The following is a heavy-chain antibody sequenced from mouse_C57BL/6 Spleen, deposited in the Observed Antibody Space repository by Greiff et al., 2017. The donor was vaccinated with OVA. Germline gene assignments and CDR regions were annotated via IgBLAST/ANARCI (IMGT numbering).Heavy chain of an antibody. CDR2: IRLKSDNYAT. V-gene: IGHV6-3*01. D-gene: IGHD1-1*01. CDR1: GFTFSNYW. CDR3: TGPYYYGSAFAY. Sequence: EVMLVESGGGLVQPGGSMKLSCVASGFTFSNYWMNWVRQSPEKGLEWVAQIRLKSDNYATHYAESVKGRFTISRDDSKSSVYLQMNNLRAEDTGIYYCTGPYYYGSAFAYWGQGTLVTVSA. J-gene: IGHJ3*01.